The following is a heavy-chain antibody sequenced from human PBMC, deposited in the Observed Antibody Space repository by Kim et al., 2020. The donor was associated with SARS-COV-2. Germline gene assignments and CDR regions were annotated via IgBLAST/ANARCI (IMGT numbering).Heavy chain of an antibody. Sequence: VKGRFTISRDNAKNSLYLQMDSLRAEDTAVYYCAREANDCTSQKCYEQFDSWGQGTLVTVSP. V-gene: IGHV3-11*06. CDR3: AREANDCTSQKCYEQFDS. J-gene: IGHJ4*02. D-gene: IGHD2-8*01.